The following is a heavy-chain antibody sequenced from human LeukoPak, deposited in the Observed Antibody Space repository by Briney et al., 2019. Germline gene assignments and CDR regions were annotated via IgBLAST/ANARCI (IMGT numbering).Heavy chain of an antibody. CDR3: AREYGSGRYFDY. J-gene: IGHJ4*02. V-gene: IGHV3-23*01. CDR1: GFTFSSYA. CDR2: ISGSGGYT. D-gene: IGHD3-10*01. Sequence: GGSLRLSCAASGFTFSSYAMSWVRQAPGKGLEWVSAISGSGGYTYSADSVKGRFTISRDNSKNTLYLQMNSLRAEDTAVYYCAREYGSGRYFDYWGQGTLVTVSS.